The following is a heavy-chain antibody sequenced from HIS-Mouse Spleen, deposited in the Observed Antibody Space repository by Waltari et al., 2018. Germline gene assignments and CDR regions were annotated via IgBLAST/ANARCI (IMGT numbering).Heavy chain of an antibody. D-gene: IGHD4-4*01. CDR2: MNPNRGNT. J-gene: IGHJ4*02. CDR3: ARGHDYSNYFDY. Sequence: QVQLVQSGAEVKKPGASVKVSCKASGYTFTSYDINWVRQATGQGLEWMEWMNPNRGNTGYDQKFQGRVTMTRNTSRSTAYMELSSLRSEDTAVYYCARGHDYSNYFDYWGQGTLVTVSS. CDR1: GYTFTSYD. V-gene: IGHV1-8*01.